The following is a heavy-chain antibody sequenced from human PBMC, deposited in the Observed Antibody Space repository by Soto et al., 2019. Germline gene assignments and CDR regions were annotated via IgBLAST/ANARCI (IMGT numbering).Heavy chain of an antibody. D-gene: IGHD3-16*02. V-gene: IGHV4-59*01. CDR1: GGSISSCY. Sequence: SETLSLTCTVSGGSISSCYWSWIRQPPGKGLEWIGYIYYSGSTNYNPSLKSRVTISVDTSKNQFSLKLSSVTAADTAVYYCASSTYYDYVWGSYRLDYWGQGILVTVSS. J-gene: IGHJ4*02. CDR3: ASSTYYDYVWGSYRLDY. CDR2: IYYSGST.